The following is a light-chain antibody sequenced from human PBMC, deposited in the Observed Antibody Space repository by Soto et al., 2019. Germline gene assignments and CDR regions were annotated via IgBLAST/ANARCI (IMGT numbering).Light chain of an antibody. J-gene: IGKJ1*01. V-gene: IGKV1-5*03. Sequence: DIQMTQSPSTLSASVGDRVTITCRASQSISNWLAWYQQTPGKAPRLLIYKASNLESGVPSRFSGGGSGTEFTLTISSLQPDDFATYYCQQYNGTFGQGTKVEIK. CDR2: KAS. CDR1: QSISNW. CDR3: QQYNGT.